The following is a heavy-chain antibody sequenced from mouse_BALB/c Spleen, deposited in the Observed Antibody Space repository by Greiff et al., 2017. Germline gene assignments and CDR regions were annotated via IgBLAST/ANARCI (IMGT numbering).Heavy chain of an antibody. Sequence: EVQRVESGGGLVKPGGSLKLSCAASGFTFSDYYMYWVRQTPEKRLEWVATISDGGSYTYYPDSVKGRFTISRDNAKNNLYLQMSSLKSEDTAMYYCARGHYYGSSHWYFDVWGAGTTVTVSS. CDR1: GFTFSDYY. CDR2: ISDGGSYT. D-gene: IGHD1-1*01. V-gene: IGHV5-4*02. J-gene: IGHJ1*01. CDR3: ARGHYYGSSHWYFDV.